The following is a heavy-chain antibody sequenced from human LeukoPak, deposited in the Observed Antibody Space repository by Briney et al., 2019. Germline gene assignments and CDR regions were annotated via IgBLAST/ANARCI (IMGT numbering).Heavy chain of an antibody. J-gene: IGHJ5*02. Sequence: GGSLRPSCAASGFTFSSHWMSWVRQGPGKGLEWVANIKQDGSEKYYVDSVKGRFTISRDNAQNSLYLLMNSLRAEDTAVYYCARSNREFASGSGDLWGQGTLVTVSS. CDR1: GFTFSSHW. V-gene: IGHV3-7*05. CDR2: IKQDGSEK. CDR3: ARSNREFASGSGDL. D-gene: IGHD3-10*01.